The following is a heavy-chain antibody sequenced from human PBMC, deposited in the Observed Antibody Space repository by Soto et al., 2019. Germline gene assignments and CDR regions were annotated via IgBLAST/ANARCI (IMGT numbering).Heavy chain of an antibody. CDR3: TRLMGRDIVVVPAAPGYYYYYGMDV. Sequence: PGGSLRLSCAASGFTFSGSAMHWVRQASGKGLEWVGRIRSKANSYATAYAASVKGRFTISRDDSKNTAYLQMNSLKTEDTAVYYCTRLMGRDIVVVPAAPGYYYYYGMDVWGQGTTVTVSS. CDR1: GFTFSGSA. J-gene: IGHJ6*02. CDR2: IRSKANSYAT. D-gene: IGHD2-2*01. V-gene: IGHV3-73*01.